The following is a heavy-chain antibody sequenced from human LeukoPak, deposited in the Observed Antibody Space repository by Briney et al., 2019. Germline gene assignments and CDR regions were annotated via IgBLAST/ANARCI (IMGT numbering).Heavy chain of an antibody. CDR2: IKQDGSEK. J-gene: IGHJ4*02. CDR3: ARVGGRYSPLGY. Sequence: GGSLRLSCAASGFTFSSYWMSWVRQAPGKGLEWVANIKQDGSEKYYVDSVKGRFTISRDNDKNSLFLQMTSLRAEDTAVYYCARVGGRYSPLGYWGQGALVTVSS. CDR1: GFTFSSYW. D-gene: IGHD3-16*02. V-gene: IGHV3-7*01.